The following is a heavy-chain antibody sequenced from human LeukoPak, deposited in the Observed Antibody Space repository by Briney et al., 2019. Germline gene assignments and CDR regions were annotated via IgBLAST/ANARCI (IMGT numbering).Heavy chain of an antibody. CDR3: ATPILGWVGIIFDY. J-gene: IGHJ4*02. Sequence: GSSVKVSTKVSGYTLTELSIRWVRQAPGKWIEWMGGFDPEDGETIYAQKFQGRVTMTEDTSTDTAYMELSSLRSEDTAVYYCATPILGWVGIIFDYWGQGTLVTVSS. D-gene: IGHD1-26*01. CDR1: GYTLTELS. V-gene: IGHV1-24*01. CDR2: FDPEDGET.